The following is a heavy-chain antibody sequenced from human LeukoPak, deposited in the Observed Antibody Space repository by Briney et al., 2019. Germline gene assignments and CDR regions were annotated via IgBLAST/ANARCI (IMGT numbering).Heavy chain of an antibody. CDR2: IHYSGST. V-gene: IGHV4-59*01. D-gene: IGHD6-19*01. J-gene: IGHJ6*03. Sequence: RASETLSLTCTVSGGSINNYYWSWIRQPPGKGLEWIGYIHYSGSTNYNPSLKSRVTISVDTSKNQFSLKLSSVTAADTAVYYCARTQEAGYTSGWYDSYYYYYMDVWGKGTTVTISS. CDR1: GGSINNYY. CDR3: ARTQEAGYTSGWYDSYYYYYMDV.